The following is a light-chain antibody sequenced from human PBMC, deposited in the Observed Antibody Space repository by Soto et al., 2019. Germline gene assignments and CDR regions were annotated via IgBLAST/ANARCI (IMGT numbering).Light chain of an antibody. CDR2: GAS. Sequence: EIVLTQSPGTLSLSPGERATLSCGASQSVISNYLAWYQQKPGQPPRLLIYGASSRATGIPDRFSGSGSGTDFTLTISRLEPEDFAVYYCQQYGTSPRTFGQGTKVDIK. J-gene: IGKJ1*01. CDR3: QQYGTSPRT. V-gene: IGKV3-20*01. CDR1: QSVISNY.